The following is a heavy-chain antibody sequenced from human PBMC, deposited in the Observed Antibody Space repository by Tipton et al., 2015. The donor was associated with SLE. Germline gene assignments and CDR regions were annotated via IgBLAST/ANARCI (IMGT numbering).Heavy chain of an antibody. J-gene: IGHJ4*02. CDR1: GGSFSGYY. V-gene: IGHV4-34*01. CDR2: INHSGST. Sequence: GLVKPSETLSLTCAVYGGSFSGYYWSWIRQPPGKGLEWIGEINHSGSTNYNPSLKSRVTISVDTSKNQFSLKLSSVTAADAAVYYCAREIQLWLPPYFDYWGQGTLVTVSS. CDR3: AREIQLWLPPYFDY. D-gene: IGHD5-18*01.